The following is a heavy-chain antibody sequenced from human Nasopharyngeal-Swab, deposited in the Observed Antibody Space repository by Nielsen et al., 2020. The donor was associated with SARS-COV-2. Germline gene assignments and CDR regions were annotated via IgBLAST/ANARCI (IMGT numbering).Heavy chain of an antibody. D-gene: IGHD2-21*01. J-gene: IGHJ5*02. Sequence: GEAMKISWKGSGYSFTSYWSGWVRQMPGKGLEWMGIIYPGDSDTRYSPSFQGQVTISADKSISTAYLQWSSLKASDTAMYYCARHLRRGGDSGGDWFDPWGQGTLVTVSS. CDR3: ARHLRRGGDSGGDWFDP. CDR1: GYSFTSYW. CDR2: IYPGDSDT. V-gene: IGHV5-51*01.